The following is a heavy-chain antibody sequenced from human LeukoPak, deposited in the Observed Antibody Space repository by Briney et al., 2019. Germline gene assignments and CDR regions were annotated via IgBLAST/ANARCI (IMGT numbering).Heavy chain of an antibody. CDR3: ARERDTAMVGSDY. V-gene: IGHV3-21*01. CDR2: ISSSSSYI. J-gene: IGHJ4*02. CDR1: GFTFSSYS. D-gene: IGHD5-18*01. Sequence: PGGSLRLSCAASGFTFSSYSMNWVRQAPGKGLEWVSSISSSSSYIYYADSVKGRFTISRDNAKNLLYLQMNSLRAEDTAVYYCARERDTAMVGSDYWGQGTLVTVSS.